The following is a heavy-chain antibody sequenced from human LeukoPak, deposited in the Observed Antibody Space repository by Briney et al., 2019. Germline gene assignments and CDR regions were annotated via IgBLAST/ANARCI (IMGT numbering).Heavy chain of an antibody. CDR2: IKGTGLTT. CDR1: GFIFSEYY. Sequence: GGSLGLPCSASGFIFSEYYMTWIRQAPGKGLEWVSTIKGTGLTTYYADSVKGRFTISRDNAKNTVFLQMGSLRADDTAMYYCARAGELRYMDVWGKGTAVTVSS. J-gene: IGHJ6*03. D-gene: IGHD3-16*01. CDR3: ARAGELRYMDV. V-gene: IGHV3-11*01.